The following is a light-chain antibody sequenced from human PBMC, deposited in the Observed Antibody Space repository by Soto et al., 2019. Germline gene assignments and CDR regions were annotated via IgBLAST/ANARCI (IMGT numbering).Light chain of an antibody. CDR3: QQYNKWPQT. Sequence: ETMMTQSPDTLSVSLGERATLSCRASQSLRSSLAWYQQKPGQAPRLLIYDASTRATGIPARFSGSGSGTDFTLTISGLQSEDFAVYYCQQYNKWPQTFGQGTQVEIK. V-gene: IGKV3-15*01. J-gene: IGKJ1*01. CDR2: DAS. CDR1: QSLRSS.